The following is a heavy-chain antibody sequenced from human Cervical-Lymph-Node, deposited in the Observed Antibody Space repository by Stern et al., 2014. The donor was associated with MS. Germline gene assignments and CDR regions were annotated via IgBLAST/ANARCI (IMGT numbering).Heavy chain of an antibody. CDR3: TKDTYGPEDY. V-gene: IGHV3-74*02. CDR1: GFTFWNYW. Sequence: EVQLVASGGGLVQPGGSLRLSCVASGFTFWNYWMHWVRQGPGKGLVWVARINRDGTTITHADSVKGRFTISRDNAKNTLYLQMNSLRVEDTAVYYCTKDTYGPEDYWGQGTSVTVSS. J-gene: IGHJ4*02. D-gene: IGHD3-10*01. CDR2: INRDGTTI.